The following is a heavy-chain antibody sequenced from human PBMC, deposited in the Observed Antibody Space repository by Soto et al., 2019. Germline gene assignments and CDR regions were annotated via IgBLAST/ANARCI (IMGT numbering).Heavy chain of an antibody. J-gene: IGHJ4*02. CDR2: ISAYNGNT. CDR3: ALRRLRDSMDFDY. V-gene: IGHV1-18*01. Sequence: ASVKVSCKASGGTFSSYAISWVRQAPGQGLEWMGWISAYNGNTNYAQKLQGRVTMTTDTSTSTAYMELRSLRSDDTAVYYCALRRLRDSMDFDYWGQGTLVTVSS. CDR1: GGTFSSYA. D-gene: IGHD3-22*01.